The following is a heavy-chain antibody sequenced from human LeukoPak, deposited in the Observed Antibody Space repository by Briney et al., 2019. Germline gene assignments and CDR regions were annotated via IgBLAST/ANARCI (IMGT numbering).Heavy chain of an antibody. CDR1: GFTFSNHA. CDR3: ARDRRSYYSYNWFDP. D-gene: IGHD3-10*01. J-gene: IGHJ5*02. Sequence: GGSLRLSCAASGFTFSNHAMIWVRQAPGKGLEWVSYISSSGSTIYYADSVKGRFTISRDNAKNSLYLQMNSLRAEDTAVYYCARDRRSYYSYNWFDPWGQGTLVTVSS. V-gene: IGHV3-48*03. CDR2: ISSSGSTI.